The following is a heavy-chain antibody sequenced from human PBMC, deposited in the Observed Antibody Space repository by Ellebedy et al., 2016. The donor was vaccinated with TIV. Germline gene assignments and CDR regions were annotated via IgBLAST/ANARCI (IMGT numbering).Heavy chain of an antibody. CDR2: IYYSGTT. J-gene: IGHJ4*02. CDR1: GDSITSSTYF. CDR3: ARVLRAGRSGDYFYY. V-gene: IGHV4-39*07. D-gene: IGHD1-1*01. Sequence: MPGGSLRLSCTVSGDSITSSTYFWGWIRQPPGKGLEWIGTIYYSGTTYYSPPLRSLVPISVDTSRNQFSLNLSSVTAADTAVYYCARVLRAGRSGDYFYYWGQGALVTVSS.